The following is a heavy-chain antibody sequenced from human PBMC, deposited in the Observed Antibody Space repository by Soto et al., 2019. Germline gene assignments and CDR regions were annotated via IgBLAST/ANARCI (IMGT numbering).Heavy chain of an antibody. V-gene: IGHV4-61*01. CDR2: IYYSGST. J-gene: IGHJ6*02. D-gene: IGHD2-2*01. CDR3: ARDSPYVLVPAARPDYYYGMDV. CDR1: GGSFSSGSYY. Sequence: SETLSLTCTVSGGSFSSGSYYWSWIRQPPGKGLEWIGYIYYSGSTNYNPSLKSRVTISVDTSKNQFSLKLSSVTAADTAVYYCARDSPYVLVPAARPDYYYGMDVWGQGTTVTVSS.